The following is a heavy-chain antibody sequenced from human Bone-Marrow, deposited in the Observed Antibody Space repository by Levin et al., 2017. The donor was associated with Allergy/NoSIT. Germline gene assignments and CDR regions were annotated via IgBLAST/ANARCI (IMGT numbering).Heavy chain of an antibody. CDR3: ARDTNGIY. CDR1: GITVGNNY. V-gene: IGHV3-66*01. D-gene: IGHD1-1*01. CDR2: IYSVGST. J-gene: IGHJ4*02. Sequence: GESLKISCAASGITVGNNYMSWVRQTPGKRLEWVAVIYSVGSTYYADSVKGRFTISRDSVKNTVYLQMNNLRGEDTAVYYCARDTNGIYWGQGTLVTVSS.